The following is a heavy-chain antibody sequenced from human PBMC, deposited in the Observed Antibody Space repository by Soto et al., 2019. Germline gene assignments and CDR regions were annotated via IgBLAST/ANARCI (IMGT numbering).Heavy chain of an antibody. V-gene: IGHV3-33*01. CDR2: IWYDGSNK. Sequence: QVQLVESGGGVVQPGRSLRLSCAASGFTFSSYGMHWVRQAPGKGLEWVAVIWYDGSNKYYADSVKGRFTISRDNSKNTLYLQMNSLRAEDTAVYYCARGGDGDSRDYWGQGTLVTVSS. J-gene: IGHJ4*02. CDR3: ARGGDGDSRDY. CDR1: GFTFSSYG. D-gene: IGHD4-17*01.